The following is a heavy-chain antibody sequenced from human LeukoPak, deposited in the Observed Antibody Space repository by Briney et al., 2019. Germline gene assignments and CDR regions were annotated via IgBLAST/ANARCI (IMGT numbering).Heavy chain of an antibody. CDR2: IYYSGST. D-gene: IGHD2-2*01. Sequence: SETLSLTCTVSGGSISSYYWSWIRQPPGKGLEWIGYIYYSGSTNYNPSLKRRVTISVDTSKNQFSLKLSSVTAADTAVYYCARALLDCSSTRCYRMDVWGQGTTVTVSS. CDR1: GGSISSYY. J-gene: IGHJ6*02. CDR3: ARALLDCSSTRCYRMDV. V-gene: IGHV4-59*01.